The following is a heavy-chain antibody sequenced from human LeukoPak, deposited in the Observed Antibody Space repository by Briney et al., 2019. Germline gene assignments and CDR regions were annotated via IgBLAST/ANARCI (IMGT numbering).Heavy chain of an antibody. CDR3: AKRGGGSSSWYAFDY. D-gene: IGHD6-13*01. CDR1: GFTFSSYG. Sequence: PGGSLRLSCAASGFTFSSYGMHWVRQAPGKGLEWVAFIRYDGTNKYYADSVKGRFTISRDNSENSLYLQMNSLRASEDTAVYYCAKRGGGSSSWYAFDYWGQGTLVTVSS. CDR2: IRYDGTNK. V-gene: IGHV3-30*02. J-gene: IGHJ4*02.